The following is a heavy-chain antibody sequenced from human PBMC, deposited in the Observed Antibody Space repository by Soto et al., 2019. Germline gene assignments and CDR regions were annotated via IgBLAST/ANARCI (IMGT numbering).Heavy chain of an antibody. Sequence: QVQLVQSGAEVKKPGSSVKVSCKASGGTFRSYVISWVRQAPGQGLEWMGGIIPVFLTANYAQKCQDRVTIIADESTATSYLELSSLRSDDTALYACARRSSGLYYFDHLGQGTLVTVST. CDR2: IIPVFLTA. J-gene: IGHJ4*02. CDR3: ARRSSGLYYFDH. D-gene: IGHD6-19*01. V-gene: IGHV1-69*12. CDR1: GGTFRSYV.